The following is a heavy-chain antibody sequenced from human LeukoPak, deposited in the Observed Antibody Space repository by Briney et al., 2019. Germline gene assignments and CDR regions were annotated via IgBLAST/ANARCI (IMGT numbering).Heavy chain of an antibody. V-gene: IGHV3-30*03. CDR2: ISYDGSNK. CDR3: ARSSSWLRFRYFDF. J-gene: IGHJ4*02. D-gene: IGHD6-13*01. CDR1: GFTFSSYG. Sequence: GGSLRLSCAASGFTFSSYGMHWVRQAPGKGLEWVAVISYDGSNKYYADSVKGRFTISRDNSKNTLYLQMNNLRAEDTAVYYCARSSSWLRFRYFDFWGQGTLVTVSS.